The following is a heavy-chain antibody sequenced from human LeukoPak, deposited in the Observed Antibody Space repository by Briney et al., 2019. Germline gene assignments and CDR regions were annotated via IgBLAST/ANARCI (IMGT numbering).Heavy chain of an antibody. CDR2: VNESGGT. V-gene: IGHV4-34*01. CDR1: VGSFSGYH. Sequence: SETLSLTCAVYVGSFSGYHWNWIRQPPGKGPEWIGEVNESGGTNINPSLRSRVILSVDTSMNQFSLKLISVTAADTGVYYCARGQGATVTKVGKNWFDPWGHGTRVIVSP. CDR3: ARGQGATVTKVGKNWFDP. D-gene: IGHD1-26*01. J-gene: IGHJ5*02.